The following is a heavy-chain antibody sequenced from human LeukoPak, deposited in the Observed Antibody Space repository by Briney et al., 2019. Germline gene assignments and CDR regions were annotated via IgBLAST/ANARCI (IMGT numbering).Heavy chain of an antibody. J-gene: IGHJ5*02. CDR2: IIPILGIA. D-gene: IGHD2-2*01. CDR1: GGTFSSYA. CDR3: ARGYCSSTSCYWFDP. V-gene: IGHV1-69*04. Sequence: GASVKVSCKASGGTFSSYAISWVRQAPGQGLEWMGRIIPILGIANYAQKFQGRVTITADKSTSTAYMELSSLRSEDTAVYYCARGYCSSTSCYWFDPWGQGTLVTVSS.